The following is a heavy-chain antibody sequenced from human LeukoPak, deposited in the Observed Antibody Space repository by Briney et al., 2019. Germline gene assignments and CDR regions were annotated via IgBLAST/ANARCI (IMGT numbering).Heavy chain of an antibody. CDR3: ARDHLPTRTPYYDFWSGYYIHDAFDI. D-gene: IGHD3-3*01. V-gene: IGHV3-7*01. CDR2: IKQDGSEK. CDR1: GFTFSSYS. J-gene: IGHJ3*02. Sequence: GSLRLSCAASGFTFSSYSMSWVRQAPGKGLEWVANIKQDGSEKYYVDSVKGRFTISRDNAKNSLYLQMNSLRAEDTAVYYCARDHLPTRTPYYDFWSGYYIHDAFDIWGQGTMVTVSS.